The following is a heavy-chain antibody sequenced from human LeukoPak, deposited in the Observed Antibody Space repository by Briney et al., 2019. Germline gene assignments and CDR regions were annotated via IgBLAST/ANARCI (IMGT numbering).Heavy chain of an antibody. J-gene: IGHJ6*02. CDR2: INPNSGGT. V-gene: IGHV1-2*02. CDR1: GYTFTDYY. Sequence: ASVKVSCKASGYTFTDYYMHWVRQAPGQGLEWMGWINPNSGGTNYAQKFQGRVTMTRDTSITTAYMELSRLTSDDTAVFFCARASDWHDYGVDAWGQGTTVTVSS. CDR3: ARASDWHDYGVDA. D-gene: IGHD6-19*01.